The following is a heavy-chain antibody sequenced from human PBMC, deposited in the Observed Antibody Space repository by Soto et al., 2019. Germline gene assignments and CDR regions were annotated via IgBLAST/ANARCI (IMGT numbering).Heavy chain of an antibody. V-gene: IGHV3-66*04. D-gene: IGHD3-9*01. J-gene: IGHJ4*02. CDR3: ARRRGLVLPLDY. CDR2: IYSGGST. CDR1: GFTVTSKY. Sequence: PGGSLRLSCAASGFTVTSKYMSWVRQAPGKGLEWVSVIYSGGSTYYADSVKGRFTISRDDSKNTLYLQMNSLRAEDTAVYYCARRRGLVLPLDYWGQGTLVTVSS.